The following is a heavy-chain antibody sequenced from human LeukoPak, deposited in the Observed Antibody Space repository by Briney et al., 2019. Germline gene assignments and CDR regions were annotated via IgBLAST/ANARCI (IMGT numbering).Heavy chain of an antibody. Sequence: SVKVSCKASGGTSSSYTISWVRQAPGQGLEWMGRIIPIDGVENYAQKFQGRVTITADKLTSTAYIELSSLRSEDTAVYYCARALDCTNGVCFGDDAFDIWGQGTMVTVSS. CDR2: IIPIDGVE. CDR3: ARALDCTNGVCFGDDAFDI. CDR1: GGTSSSYT. D-gene: IGHD2-8*01. J-gene: IGHJ3*02. V-gene: IGHV1-69*02.